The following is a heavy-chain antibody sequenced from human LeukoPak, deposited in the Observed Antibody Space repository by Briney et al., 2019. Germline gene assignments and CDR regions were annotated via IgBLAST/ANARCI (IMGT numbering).Heavy chain of an antibody. CDR2: ISYDGSNK. CDR3: ARKSDYDSSGYHNWFDL. V-gene: IGHV3-30-3*01. D-gene: IGHD3-22*01. Sequence: GGSLRLSCVASGFTFSSYSMHWVRQAPGKGLEWVAVISYDGSNKYYTESVKGRFTISRDNAKNSLYLQMNSLRDEDTAVYYCARKSDYDSSGYHNWFDLWGQGTLVTVSS. CDR1: GFTFSSYS. J-gene: IGHJ5*02.